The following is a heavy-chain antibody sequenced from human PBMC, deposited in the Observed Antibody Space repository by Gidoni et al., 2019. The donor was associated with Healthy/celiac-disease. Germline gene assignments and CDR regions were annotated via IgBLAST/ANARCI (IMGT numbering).Heavy chain of an antibody. CDR1: GSPFSTYG. CDR2: ISYDGSNK. V-gene: IGHV3-30*18. D-gene: IGHD1-26*01. J-gene: IGHJ4*02. CDR3: AKEEDEYSGSYYGLIDY. Sequence: QVQLLDSGGGVVQPGRSLRLSWAAAGSPFSTYGMHWVRQAPGKGLEWVAVISYDGSNKYYADSVKGRFTISRDNSKNTLYLQMNSLRAEDTAVYYCAKEEDEYSGSYYGLIDYWGQGTLVTVSS.